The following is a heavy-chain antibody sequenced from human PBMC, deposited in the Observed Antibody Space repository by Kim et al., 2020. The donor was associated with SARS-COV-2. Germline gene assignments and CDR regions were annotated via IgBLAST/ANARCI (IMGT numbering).Heavy chain of an antibody. CDR1: GFTFSSYW. D-gene: IGHD3-10*01. J-gene: IGHJ3*02. V-gene: IGHV3-7*03. CDR2: IKQDGSEK. Sequence: GGSLRLSCAASGFTFSSYWMSWVRQAPGKGLEWVANIKQDGSEKYYVDSVKGRFTISRDNAKNSLYLQMNSLRAEDTAVYYCARQARGYYYGSGTNDAFDIWGQGTMVTVSS. CDR3: ARQARGYYYGSGTNDAFDI.